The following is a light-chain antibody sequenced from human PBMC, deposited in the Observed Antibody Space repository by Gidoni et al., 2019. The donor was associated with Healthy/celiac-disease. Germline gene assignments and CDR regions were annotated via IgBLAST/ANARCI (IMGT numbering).Light chain of an antibody. V-gene: IGKV1-33*01. CDR1: QDISNY. J-gene: IGKJ5*01. CDR2: DAA. CDR3: QQYDNRLPIT. Sequence: DIQMTPSPSSLSASVGDRVTITCQASQDISNYLNGYQQKPGKAPKHLIYDAANMETGGPSRFSRSRAGTEFTITTSSMQQEDIAASYCQQYDNRLPITFGQXTRVEIK.